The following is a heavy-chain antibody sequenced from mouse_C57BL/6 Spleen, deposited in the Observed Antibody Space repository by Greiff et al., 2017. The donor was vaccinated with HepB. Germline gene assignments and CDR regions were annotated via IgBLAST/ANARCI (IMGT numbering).Heavy chain of an antibody. Sequence: QVQLQQSGAELARPGASVKLSCKASGYTFTSYSISWVKQRTGQGLEWIGEIYPRSGNTYYNEKFKGKATLTADKSSSTAYMELRSLTSEDSAVYFCASGDYSGGYFDVWGTGTTVTVSS. CDR1: GYTFTSYS. J-gene: IGHJ1*03. V-gene: IGHV1-81*01. CDR3: ASGDYSGGYFDV. D-gene: IGHD2-12*01. CDR2: IYPRSGNT.